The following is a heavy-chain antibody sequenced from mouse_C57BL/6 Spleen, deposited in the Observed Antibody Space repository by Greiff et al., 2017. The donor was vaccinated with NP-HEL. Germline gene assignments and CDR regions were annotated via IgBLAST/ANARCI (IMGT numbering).Heavy chain of an antibody. CDR2: IYPGDGDT. Sequence: VKLMESGPELVKPGASVKISCKASGYAFSSSWMNWVKQRPGKGLEWIGRIYPGDGDTNYNGKFKGKATLTADKSSSTAYMQLSSLTSEDSAVYFCASPITTVVATRGYYFDYWGQGTTLTVSS. D-gene: IGHD1-1*01. CDR3: ASPITTVVATRGYYFDY. V-gene: IGHV1-82*01. J-gene: IGHJ2*01. CDR1: GYAFSSSW.